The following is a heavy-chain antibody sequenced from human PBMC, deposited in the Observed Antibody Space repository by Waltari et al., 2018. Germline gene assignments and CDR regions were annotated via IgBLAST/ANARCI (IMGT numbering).Heavy chain of an antibody. V-gene: IGHV3-66*04. Sequence: EALLAESGGGSVQPGGSARLSCAVPEFHVRANYVSWVRQPPGQGLEWVSIIYSGGSTSYADSVRARFTISRDISKNTVFLQMNSLRAEDTAVYYCASHYCSRGTCHFDSWGQGTLVKVSS. J-gene: IGHJ4*02. CDR3: ASHYCSRGTCHFDS. D-gene: IGHD2-15*01. CDR2: IYSGGST. CDR1: EFHVRANY.